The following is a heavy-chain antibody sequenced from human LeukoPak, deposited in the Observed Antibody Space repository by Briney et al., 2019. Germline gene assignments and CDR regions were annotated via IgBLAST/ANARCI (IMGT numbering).Heavy chain of an antibody. Sequence: PSETLSLTCTVSGGSISSSSYYWGWIRQPPGKGLEWIGSIYYSGSTYYNPSLKSRVTISVDTSKNQFSLKLSSVTAADTAVYYCARDGGTTGTTGFDYWAREPWSPSPQ. CDR1: GGSISSSSYY. V-gene: IGHV4-39*07. D-gene: IGHD1-1*01. CDR3: ARDGGTTGTTGFDY. CDR2: IYYSGST. J-gene: IGHJ4*02.